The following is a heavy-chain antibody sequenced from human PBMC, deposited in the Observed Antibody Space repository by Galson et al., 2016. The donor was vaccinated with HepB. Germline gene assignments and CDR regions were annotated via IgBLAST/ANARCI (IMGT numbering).Heavy chain of an antibody. Sequence: SLRLSCAASGFTFDKYGMTWVRQAPGKGLEWVSTIRGNGGSTSYADSVKGRFTISRDSSKNTVYLQMNSLRAGDTAVYYCAKGGMLIPRFDYWGQGTLVTVSS. CDR1: GFTFDKYG. CDR2: IRGNGGST. V-gene: IGHV3-23*01. J-gene: IGHJ4*02. CDR3: AKGGMLIPRFDY. D-gene: IGHD3-16*01.